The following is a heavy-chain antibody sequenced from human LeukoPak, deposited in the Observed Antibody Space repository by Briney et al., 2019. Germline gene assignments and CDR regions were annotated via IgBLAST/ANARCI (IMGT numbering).Heavy chain of an antibody. CDR3: ARSRITFFDY. J-gene: IGHJ4*02. CDR1: GGSISSYY. Sequence: SETLSLTCTVSGGSISSYYWSWIRQPPGKGLEWIGYIYYSGSTNYNPSLKSRVTISVDTSKNQFSLKLSSVTAADTAVYYCARSRITFFDYWGQGTLVTVSS. CDR2: IYYSGST. D-gene: IGHD3-10*01. V-gene: IGHV4-59*12.